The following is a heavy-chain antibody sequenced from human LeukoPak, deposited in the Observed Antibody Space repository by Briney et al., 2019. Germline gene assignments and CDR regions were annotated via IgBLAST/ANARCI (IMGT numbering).Heavy chain of an antibody. V-gene: IGHV3-23*01. CDR3: AKDTSAWWYHRAYMNV. D-gene: IGHD2-15*01. Sequence: GGSLRLSCAASGLTFSNYAMSWVRQAPGGGLEWVSAISGSGDTTFHADSVEGRFTTSRDNSKNTLSLQMSGLRVEDSAVYFCAKDTSAWWYHRAYMNVWGTGTTVTVSS. CDR1: GLTFSNYA. CDR2: ISGSGDTT. J-gene: IGHJ6*03.